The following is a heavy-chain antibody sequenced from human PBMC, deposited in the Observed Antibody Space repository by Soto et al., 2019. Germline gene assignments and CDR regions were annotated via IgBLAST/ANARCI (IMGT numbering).Heavy chain of an antibody. CDR1: GFTFSTYW. CDR2: ISNDRGNK. Sequence: PGGSLRLSCAASGFTFSTYWMSWVRRTPGKGLEWVAVISNDRGNKYYADSVKGRFTISRDNSKSTVYLQMDSLRAEDTAVYYCARDHFSSHWSVFYSMDVWGQGTTVTVSS. D-gene: IGHD6-19*01. CDR3: ARDHFSSHWSVFYSMDV. V-gene: IGHV3-30-3*01. J-gene: IGHJ6*02.